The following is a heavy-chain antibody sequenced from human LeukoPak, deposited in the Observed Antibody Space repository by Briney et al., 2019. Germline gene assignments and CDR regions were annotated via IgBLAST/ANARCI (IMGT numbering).Heavy chain of an antibody. V-gene: IGHV3-21*04. J-gene: IGHJ4*02. CDR1: GFTFSSYS. CDR3: ARDLGDSGSFNGYY. CDR2: ISSSSSYI. Sequence: GGSLRLSCAASGFTFSSYSMNWVRQAPGKGLEWVSSISSSSSYIYYADSVKGRFTISRDNAKNSLYLQMNSLRAEDTAVYYCARDLGDSGSFNGYYWGQGTLVTVSS. D-gene: IGHD3-10*01.